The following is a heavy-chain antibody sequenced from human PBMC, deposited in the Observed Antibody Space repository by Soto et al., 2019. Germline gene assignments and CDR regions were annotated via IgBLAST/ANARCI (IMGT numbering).Heavy chain of an antibody. CDR1: GGSISSYY. D-gene: IGHD3-10*01. CDR3: ASVVPDYGHFDY. J-gene: IGHJ4*02. Sequence: LSLTCTVSGGSISSYYWSWIRQPPGKGLEWIGYIYYSGSTNYNPSLKSRVTISVDTSKNQFSLKLSSVTAADTAVYYCASVVPDYGHFDYWGQGTLVTVSS. CDR2: IYYSGST. V-gene: IGHV4-59*08.